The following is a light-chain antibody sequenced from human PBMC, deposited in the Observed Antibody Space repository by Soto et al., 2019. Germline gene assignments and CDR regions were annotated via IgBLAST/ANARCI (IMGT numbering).Light chain of an antibody. Sequence: QSALTQPASVSGSPGQSITIACTGTSSDIGGYNFVSWYQQHPGKAPKLLIYDVGNRPSGVSNPFSGSKSANTASLTISGLHAYYEAHYSSPSSSTVSTYVFSTGTKPTLL. CDR3: PSSSTVSTYV. J-gene: IGLJ1*01. CDR1: SSDIGGYNF. CDR2: DVG. V-gene: IGLV2-14*01.